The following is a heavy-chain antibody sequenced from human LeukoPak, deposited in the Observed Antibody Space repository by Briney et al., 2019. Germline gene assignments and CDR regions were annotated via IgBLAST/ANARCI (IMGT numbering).Heavy chain of an antibody. D-gene: IGHD3-10*01. CDR1: GGTFSSYA. CDR3: ARAPTIVSYYGSGFSRLYYMDV. CDR2: IIPIFGTA. Sequence: ASVKVSCKASGGTFSSYAISWVRQAPGQGLEWMGGIIPIFGTANYAQKFQGRVTITTDESTSTAYMELSSLRSEDTAVYYCARAPTIVSYYGSGFSRLYYMDVWGKGTTVTVSS. J-gene: IGHJ6*03. V-gene: IGHV1-69*05.